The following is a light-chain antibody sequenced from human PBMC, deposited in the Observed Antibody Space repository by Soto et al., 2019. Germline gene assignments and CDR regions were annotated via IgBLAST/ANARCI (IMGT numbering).Light chain of an antibody. Sequence: EIVMTQSPATLSVSPGERATLSCRASQSVGNNLAWHQQKPGQAPRVLIFGASTRATGVPARFTGSGSGTEFTLTISSLQSEDFAVYYCQQYNNWPLTFGGGTKVEIK. V-gene: IGKV3-15*01. CDR2: GAS. CDR1: QSVGNN. J-gene: IGKJ4*01. CDR3: QQYNNWPLT.